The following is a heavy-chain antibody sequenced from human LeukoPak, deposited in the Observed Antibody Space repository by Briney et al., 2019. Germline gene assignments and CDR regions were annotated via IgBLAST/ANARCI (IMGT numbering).Heavy chain of an antibody. CDR1: GYTFTSYG. D-gene: IGHD5-24*01. CDR3: ARGGVATIKSPFDY. Sequence: GASVKVSCKASGYTFTSYGISWVRQAPGQGLEWMGWINPNSGGTNYAQKFQGRVTITADESTSTAYMYLSSLRSEDTAVYYCARGGVATIKSPFDYWGQGTLVTVSS. V-gene: IGHV1-18*01. J-gene: IGHJ4*02. CDR2: INPNSGGT.